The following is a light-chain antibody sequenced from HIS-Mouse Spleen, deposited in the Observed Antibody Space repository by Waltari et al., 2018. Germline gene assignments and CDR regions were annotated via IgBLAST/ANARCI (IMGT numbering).Light chain of an antibody. CDR3: CSYAGSSTWV. J-gene: IGLJ3*02. CDR2: EGS. V-gene: IGLV2-23*01. Sequence: QSARTQPASVSGSPGQSITISCTGTSSAVGSYNLVSWYQPHPGKAPKLMIYEGSKRPSGVSNRFSGSKSGNTASLTISGLQAEDEADYYCCSYAGSSTWVFGGGTKLTVL. CDR1: SSAVGSYNL.